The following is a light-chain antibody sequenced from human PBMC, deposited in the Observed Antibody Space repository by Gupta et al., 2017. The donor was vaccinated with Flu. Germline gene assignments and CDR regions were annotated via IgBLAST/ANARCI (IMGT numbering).Light chain of an antibody. CDR3: QQYGSSSPWT. CDR1: QSVTSS. J-gene: IGKJ1*01. V-gene: IGKV3-20*01. Sequence: LSLSPGEGATLSCRASQSVTSSLAWYQQKPGQAPRLLIYGASTRAAGIPDRFTGGGSGTDFSLTIDRLEPEDFAVYFCQQYGSSSPWTFGQGTKVEVK. CDR2: GAS.